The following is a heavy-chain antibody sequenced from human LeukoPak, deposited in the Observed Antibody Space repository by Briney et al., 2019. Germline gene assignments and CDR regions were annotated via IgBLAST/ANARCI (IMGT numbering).Heavy chain of an antibody. CDR1: GYTFTGYY. D-gene: IGHD6-19*01. CDR3: ARDRTRTGYSSGWYHDY. V-gene: IGHV1-2*02. CDR2: INPNSGGT. J-gene: IGHJ4*02. Sequence: ASVKVSCKASGYTFTGYYMHWVRQAPGQGLEWMGWINPNSGGTNYAQKFQGRVTMTRDTPISTAYMELSRLRSDDTAVYHCARDRTRTGYSSGWYHDYWGQGTLVTVSS.